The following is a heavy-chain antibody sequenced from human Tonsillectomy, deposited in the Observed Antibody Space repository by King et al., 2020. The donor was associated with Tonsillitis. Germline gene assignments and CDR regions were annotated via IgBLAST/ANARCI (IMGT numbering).Heavy chain of an antibody. CDR3: ARGSSLGYSIRRKWFDP. D-gene: IGHD5-24*01. Sequence: VQLQQWGAGLLKPSETLSLTCAVYGGSFSGYYWSWIRQPPEKGLEWIGEINHSGSANYNPSLKSRVTISVDTANNQFSLKLTSVTAEETAVYYCARGSSLGYSIRRKWFDPWGQGSLGTVSS. CDR2: INHSGSA. J-gene: IGHJ5*02. CDR1: GGSFSGYY. V-gene: IGHV4-34*01.